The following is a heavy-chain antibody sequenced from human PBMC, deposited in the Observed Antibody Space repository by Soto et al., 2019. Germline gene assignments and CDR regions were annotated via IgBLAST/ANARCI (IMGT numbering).Heavy chain of an antibody. V-gene: IGHV4-30-4*01. CDR1: GGSISSGDYY. J-gene: IGHJ4*02. CDR3: AREANSGYFSVPKN. D-gene: IGHD5-12*01. CDR2: IYYSGST. Sequence: SETLSLTSTVSGGSISSGDYYWSWIRQPPGKGLEWIGYIYYSGSTYYNPSLKSRVTISVDTSKNQFSLKLSSVTAADTAVYYCAREANSGYFSVPKNWGQGTLVTVSS.